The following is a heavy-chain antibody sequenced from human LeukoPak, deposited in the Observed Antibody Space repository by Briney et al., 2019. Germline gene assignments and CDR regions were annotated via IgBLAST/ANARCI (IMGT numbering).Heavy chain of an antibody. Sequence: GGSLRLSCAASGFTFSTYAMSWVRQAAGKGLEWVSGISVSGDTTYYVDSVKGRFTVSRDDSKNTLSLQMNSLRAEDTATYYCAKVIMSYCSSASCYSFDYWGQGTLVTVSS. J-gene: IGHJ4*02. CDR2: ISVSGDTT. CDR1: GFTFSTYA. CDR3: AKVIMSYCSSASCYSFDY. V-gene: IGHV3-23*01. D-gene: IGHD2-2*01.